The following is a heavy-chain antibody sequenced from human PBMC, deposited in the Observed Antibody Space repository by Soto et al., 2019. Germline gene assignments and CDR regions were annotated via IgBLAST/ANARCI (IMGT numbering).Heavy chain of an antibody. V-gene: IGHV4-59*12. CDR1: GGSISSYY. D-gene: IGHD3-10*01. J-gene: IGHJ4*02. CDR3: ARRDSGSYRYYFDY. CDR2: IYYSGST. Sequence: SETLSLTCTVSGGSISSYYWSWIRQPPGKGLEWIGYIYYSGSTNYNPSLKSRVTISVDTSKNQFSLKLSSVTAADTAVYYCARRDSGSYRYYFDYWGQGTLVTVSS.